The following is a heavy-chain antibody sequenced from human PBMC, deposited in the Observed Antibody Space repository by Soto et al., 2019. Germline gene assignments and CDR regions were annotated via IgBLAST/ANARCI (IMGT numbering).Heavy chain of an antibody. CDR2: IIPIFGTA. CDR3: ARERSIVLMVYAISPYGMDV. D-gene: IGHD2-8*01. J-gene: IGHJ6*02. CDR1: GGTFSSYA. V-gene: IGHV1-69*06. Sequence: QVQLVQSGAEVKKPGSSVKVSCKASGGTFSSYAISWVRQAPGQGLAWMGGIIPIFGTANYAQKFQGRVTITADKSTSTAYMELSSLRSEDTAVYYCARERSIVLMVYAISPYGMDVWGQGTTVTVSS.